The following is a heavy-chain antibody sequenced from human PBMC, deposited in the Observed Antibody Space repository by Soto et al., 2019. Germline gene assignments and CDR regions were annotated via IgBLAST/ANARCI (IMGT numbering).Heavy chain of an antibody. D-gene: IGHD4-17*01. J-gene: IGHJ5*02. V-gene: IGHV4-59*01. Sequence: QVQLQESGPGLVKPSETLSLTCTVSGGSISSYYWSWIRQPPGKRLEWLGYIYYSGSTNYNPSRNSRVSISVCTTKNQYSLKLSSAAAADTAVYSCARLPWADYGGIFDPWGKGTLVTVSS. CDR3: ARLPWADYGGIFDP. CDR2: IYYSGST. CDR1: GGSISSYY.